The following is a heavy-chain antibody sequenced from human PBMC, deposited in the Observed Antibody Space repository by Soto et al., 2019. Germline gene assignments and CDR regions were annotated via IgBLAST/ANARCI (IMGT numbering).Heavy chain of an antibody. D-gene: IGHD6-19*01. V-gene: IGHV3-23*01. Sequence: GGSLRLSCAASGFTFSSYAMSWVRQAPGKGLEWVSAISGSGGSTYYADSVKGRFTISRDNSKNTLYLQMNSLRAEDTAVYYCAKDRGIAVAGYYYYYYGMDVWGQGTTVTVSS. CDR3: AKDRGIAVAGYYYYYYGMDV. J-gene: IGHJ6*02. CDR1: GFTFSSYA. CDR2: ISGSGGST.